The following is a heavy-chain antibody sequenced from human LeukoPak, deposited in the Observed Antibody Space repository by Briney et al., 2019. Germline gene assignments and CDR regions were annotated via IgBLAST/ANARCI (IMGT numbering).Heavy chain of an antibody. V-gene: IGHV1-2*02. J-gene: IGHJ3*02. Sequence: ASVKVSCKASGYTFTSYAMNWVRQAPGQGLEWMGWINPNSGGTNYAQKFQGRVTMTRDTSISTAYMELSRLRSDDTAVYYCARDKIYGGDAFDIWGQGTMVTVSS. D-gene: IGHD4-23*01. CDR1: GYTFTSYA. CDR3: ARDKIYGGDAFDI. CDR2: INPNSGGT.